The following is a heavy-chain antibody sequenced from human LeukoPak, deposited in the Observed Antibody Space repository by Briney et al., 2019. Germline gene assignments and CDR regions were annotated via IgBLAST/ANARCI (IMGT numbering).Heavy chain of an antibody. V-gene: IGHV1-69*04. D-gene: IGHD2-15*01. CDR3: ARSRSGSCSTL. Sequence: SVKVSCKASGGTFSSYAISWVRQAPGQGLEWMGRIIPILGIANYAQKFQGRVTITADKPTSTAYMELSSLRSEDTAVYYCARSRSGSCSTLWGQGTLVTVSS. CDR2: IIPILGIA. J-gene: IGHJ4*02. CDR1: GGTFSSYA.